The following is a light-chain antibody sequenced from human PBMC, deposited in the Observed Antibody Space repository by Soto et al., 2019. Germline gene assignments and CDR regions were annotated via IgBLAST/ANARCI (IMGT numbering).Light chain of an antibody. CDR1: SSDVGGYNH. CDR2: EVS. CDR3: SSYAGSNNLRV. J-gene: IGLJ1*01. Sequence: QSALTQPPSASGPPGQSVTISCTGTSSDVGGYNHVSWYQQHPGKAPKLVIFEVSKRPSGVPDRFSGSKSGNTASLTVSGLQAEDEADYYCSSYAGSNNLRVFGTGTKVTVL. V-gene: IGLV2-8*01.